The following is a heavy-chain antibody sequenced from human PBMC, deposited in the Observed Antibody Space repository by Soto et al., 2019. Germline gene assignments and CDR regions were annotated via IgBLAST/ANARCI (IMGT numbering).Heavy chain of an antibody. CDR3: ARDPGEAAMAEFFDY. CDR1: GFTFSDYY. D-gene: IGHD5-18*01. Sequence: PVGSLRLSCATSGFTFSDYYMSWIRQAPGKGLEWVSYISSSGSTIYYADSVKGRFTISRDNAKNSLYLQMNSLRAEDTAVYYCARDPGEAAMAEFFDYWGQGTLVTVSS. CDR2: ISSSGSTI. V-gene: IGHV3-11*01. J-gene: IGHJ4*02.